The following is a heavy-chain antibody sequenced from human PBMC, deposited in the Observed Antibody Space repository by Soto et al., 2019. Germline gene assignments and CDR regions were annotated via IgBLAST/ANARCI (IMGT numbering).Heavy chain of an antibody. CDR2: ISSSGTTI. V-gene: IGHV3-11*01. D-gene: IGHD2-15*01. CDR1: GFTFSDYY. CDR3: ARGYRSGGGWIYGMDV. Sequence: GGSLRLSCAASGFTFSDYYMSWIRQAPGKGLEWVSYISSSGTTIYYADSVKGRFTISRDNAKNSLYLQMNSLRAEDTAVYYCARGYRSGGGWIYGMDVWGQGTTVTVSS. J-gene: IGHJ6*02.